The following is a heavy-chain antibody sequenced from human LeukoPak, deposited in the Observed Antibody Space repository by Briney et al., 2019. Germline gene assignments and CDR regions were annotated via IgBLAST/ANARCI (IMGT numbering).Heavy chain of an antibody. CDR3: ARAMGVDWFDP. CDR2: ISGHNGNT. D-gene: IGHD2-8*01. CDR1: GYTFTSYG. Sequence: ASVKVSCKASGYTFTSYGVSWVRQAPGQGLEWMGWISGHNGNTKYEQRFQDRVTMTTDTSTSTTYMELRSLKSDDTAVYYCARAMGVDWFDPWGQGTLVTVSS. J-gene: IGHJ5*02. V-gene: IGHV1-18*01.